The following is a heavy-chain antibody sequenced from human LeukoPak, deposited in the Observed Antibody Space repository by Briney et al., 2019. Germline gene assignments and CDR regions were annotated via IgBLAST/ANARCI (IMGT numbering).Heavy chain of an antibody. CDR2: INPSGGST. V-gene: IGHV1-46*01. Sequence: WASVKVSCKASGYTFTSYYMHWVRQAPGQGLEWMGIINPSGGSTSYAQKFQGRVTMTRDTSTSTVYMELSSLRSEDTAVYYCARAVDRAAATTYYYYYMDVWGKGTTVTVSS. D-gene: IGHD6-13*01. CDR3: ARAVDRAAATTYYYYYMDV. J-gene: IGHJ6*03. CDR1: GYTFTSYY.